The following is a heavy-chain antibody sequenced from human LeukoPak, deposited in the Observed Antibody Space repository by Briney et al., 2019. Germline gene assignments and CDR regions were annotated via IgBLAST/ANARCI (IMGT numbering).Heavy chain of an antibody. D-gene: IGHD3-10*01. Sequence: SETLSLTCTVSGGSISSSSYYWGWIRQPPGKGLEWIGSIYYSGSTYYNPSLKSRVTISVDTSKNQFSLKLSSVTAADTAVYYCGTTMVRGVIPRFLGLLAGIDYWGQGTLVTVST. CDR2: IYYSGST. J-gene: IGHJ4*02. CDR3: GTTMVRGVIPRFLGLLAGIDY. CDR1: GGSISSSSYY. V-gene: IGHV4-39*01.